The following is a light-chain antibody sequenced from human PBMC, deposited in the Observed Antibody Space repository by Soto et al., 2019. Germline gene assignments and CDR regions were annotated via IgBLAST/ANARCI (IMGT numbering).Light chain of an antibody. J-gene: IGLJ1*01. CDR2: GNI. V-gene: IGLV1-40*01. CDR3: QSYDSTLSARYV. Sequence: QSVLTQPPSVSGAPGQRVTISCTGSSSNIGAGYDVHWYQQRPGTAPKLLIFGNINRPSGVPDRFSGSESGTSASLAITGRQAEDECDYYCQSYDSTLSARYVFGTGTKVTVL. CDR1: SSNIGAGYD.